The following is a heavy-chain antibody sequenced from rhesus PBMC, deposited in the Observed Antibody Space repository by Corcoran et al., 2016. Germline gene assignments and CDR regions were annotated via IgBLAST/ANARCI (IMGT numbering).Heavy chain of an antibody. Sequence: QVQLQESGPGLVKLSETLSLTRAVSGGSIRGYSRTWLRQPPGKWLEWMWYSGGSSGSTYYNPSLKSRVTISTDTSKNQFSLKLSSVTAADTAVYYCARDLIAHSWDYWGQGVLVTVSS. V-gene: IGHV4S5*01. CDR3: ARDLIAHSWDY. D-gene: IGHD1-38*01. CDR2: SGGSSGST. J-gene: IGHJ4*01. CDR1: GGSIRGYS.